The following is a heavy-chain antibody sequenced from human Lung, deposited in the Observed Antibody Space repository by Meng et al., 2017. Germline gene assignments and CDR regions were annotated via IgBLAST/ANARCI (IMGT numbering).Heavy chain of an antibody. CDR2: IYHSGRT. V-gene: IGHV4-4*02. CDR1: GGSISSRNW. CDR3: VRGGQDQAYYDFWSGPFDP. Sequence: QVYLTGSGHGRVKPSGTLSLTCAVFGGSISSRNWWSWVRQSPGKGLEWIGEIYHSGRTNYNPSLESRVTISLDKSQNHFSLKVKSVTAADTAVYYCVRGGQDQAYYDFWSGPFDPWGQGTLVTVSS. D-gene: IGHD3-3*01. J-gene: IGHJ5*02.